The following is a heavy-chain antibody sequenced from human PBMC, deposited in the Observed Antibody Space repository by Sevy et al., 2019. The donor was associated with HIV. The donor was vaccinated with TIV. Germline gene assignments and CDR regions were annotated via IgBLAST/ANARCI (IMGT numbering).Heavy chain of an antibody. D-gene: IGHD6-19*01. V-gene: IGHV3-11*06. J-gene: IGHJ4*02. CDR2: ISSSSSYT. CDR1: GFTFSDYY. Sequence: GGSLRLSCAASGFTFSDYYMSWIRQAPGKGLEWVSYISSSSSYTNYADSVKGRFTIPRDNAKNSLYLQMNSLRAEDTAVYYCARAYSSDFDYWGQGTLVTVSS. CDR3: ARAYSSDFDY.